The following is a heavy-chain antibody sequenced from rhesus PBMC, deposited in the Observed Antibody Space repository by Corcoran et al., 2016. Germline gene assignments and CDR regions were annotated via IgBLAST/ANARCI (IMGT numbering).Heavy chain of an antibody. D-gene: IGHD6-31*01. Sequence: QVQLQESGPGVVKPSETLSLTCAVSGGSISGYYLWSWIRQPPGQGLEWIGYIKGGSGSNSDNPSLKNRGTMSKETAKNQFARKRSCVTAADTAVYDGARDSLYSSGWYGGDYWGQGVLVTVSS. V-gene: IGHV4S7*01. CDR1: GGSISGYYL. CDR3: ARDSLYSSGWYGGDY. CDR2: IKGGSGSN. J-gene: IGHJ4*01.